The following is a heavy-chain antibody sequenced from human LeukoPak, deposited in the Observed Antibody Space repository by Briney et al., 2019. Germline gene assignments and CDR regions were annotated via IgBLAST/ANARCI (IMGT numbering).Heavy chain of an antibody. V-gene: IGHV4-39*07. J-gene: IGHJ4*02. CDR3: ARGVPGSD. Sequence: PSETLSLTCTVSSGSISTSNYYWGWVRQPPGKGLEWIGEINHSGGTNYNPSLKSRVTISVDKSKNQFSLKLSSVTAADTAVYYCARGVPGSDWGQGTLVTVSS. CDR2: INHSGGT. D-gene: IGHD6-6*01. CDR1: SGSISTSNYY.